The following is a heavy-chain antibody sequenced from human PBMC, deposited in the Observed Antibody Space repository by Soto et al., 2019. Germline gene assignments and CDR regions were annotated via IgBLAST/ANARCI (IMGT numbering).Heavy chain of an antibody. Sequence: GGSLRLSCAASGFTFSSYAMSWVRQAPGKGLEWVSVISGSGGSTYYADSVKGRFTISRDNSKNTLYLQMNSLRAEDTAVYYCAEDLGYQSFCSGGSCYSFDYWGQGTLVTVSS. CDR2: ISGSGGST. CDR1: GFTFSSYA. CDR3: AEDLGYQSFCSGGSCYSFDY. J-gene: IGHJ4*02. D-gene: IGHD2-15*01. V-gene: IGHV3-23*01.